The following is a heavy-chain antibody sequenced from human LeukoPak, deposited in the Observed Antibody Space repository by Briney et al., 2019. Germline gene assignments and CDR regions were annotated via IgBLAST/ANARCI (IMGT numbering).Heavy chain of an antibody. V-gene: IGHV4-39*01. Sequence: SETLSLTCTVSGGSFSSSSYYWGWIRQPPGKGLEWIVSVSYSGSNYSNPSLKSRVTVSVDTSENQFSLKLSSVTAADTAVYYCARPLGVDYVWGSYRYWGQGALVTVSS. J-gene: IGHJ4*02. D-gene: IGHD3-16*02. CDR2: VSYSGSN. CDR1: GGSFSSSSYY. CDR3: ARPLGVDYVWGSYRY.